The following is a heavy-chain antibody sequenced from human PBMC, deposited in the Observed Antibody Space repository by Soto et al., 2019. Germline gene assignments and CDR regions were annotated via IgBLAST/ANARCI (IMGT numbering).Heavy chain of an antibody. CDR2: INTDGSVA. Sequence: EVQLVESGGGLVQPGESLRLSCAASGLTFRSYWMHWVRQAPGKGLVWVSRINTDGSVAMYVDSGKGRFTISRDNAKNPLSLHMNGLGAEDTAVYYSVRDMQLRRLDSWGQGTLVTVSS. D-gene: IGHD2-2*01. CDR3: VRDMQLRRLDS. V-gene: IGHV3-74*03. J-gene: IGHJ4*02. CDR1: GLTFRSYW.